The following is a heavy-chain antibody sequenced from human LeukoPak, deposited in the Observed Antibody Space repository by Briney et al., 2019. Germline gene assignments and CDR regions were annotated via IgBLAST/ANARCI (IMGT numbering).Heavy chain of an antibody. CDR1: GGSISSGGYY. J-gene: IGHJ4*02. V-gene: IGHV4-30-2*01. CDR3: ASTIYDSSGYSDY. CDR2: IYHSGST. Sequence: SETLSLTCTVSGGSISSGGYYWSWIRQPPGKGLEWIGYIYHSGSTYYNPSLKSRVTISVDRSKNQFSLKLSSVTAADTAVYYCASTIYDSSGYSDYWGQGTLVTVSS. D-gene: IGHD3-22*01.